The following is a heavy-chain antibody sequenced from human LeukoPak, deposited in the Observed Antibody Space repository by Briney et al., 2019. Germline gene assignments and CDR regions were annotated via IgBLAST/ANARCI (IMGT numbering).Heavy chain of an antibody. D-gene: IGHD2-15*01. V-gene: IGHV4-30-4*01. CDR1: GGSISSGDYY. CDR2: IYYTGST. Sequence: SQTLSLTCTVSGGSISSGDYYWSWIRQPPGKGLERIGCIYYTGSTYYNPSLKSRVTISVDASRNQFSLKLSSVTAADTAVYYCARERYCSGGICYSDNWFDPWGQGTLVTVSS. J-gene: IGHJ5*02. CDR3: ARERYCSGGICYSDNWFDP.